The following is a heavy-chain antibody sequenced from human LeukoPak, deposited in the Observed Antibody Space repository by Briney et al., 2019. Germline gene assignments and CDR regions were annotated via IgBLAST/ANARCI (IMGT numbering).Heavy chain of an antibody. J-gene: IGHJ4*02. CDR1: GITFSSHA. V-gene: IGHV3-23*01. Sequence: AGGSLRLSCAVSGITFSSHAISWVRQAPGKGLEWVSAISGSGATTYYADSVKGRFTISRDNSKNTLSPQMHSLRAEDTAVYYCARGAAAAAFFDYWGQGTLVTVSS. CDR2: ISGSGATT. D-gene: IGHD6-13*01. CDR3: ARGAAAAAFFDY.